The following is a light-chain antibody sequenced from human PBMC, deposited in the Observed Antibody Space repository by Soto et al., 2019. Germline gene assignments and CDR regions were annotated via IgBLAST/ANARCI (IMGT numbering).Light chain of an antibody. CDR1: QSVLYSSNNKNY. V-gene: IGKV4-1*01. CDR3: QQYYSAPPT. J-gene: IGKJ1*01. CDR2: WAS. Sequence: DIVMTQSPDSLAVSLGERATINCKSSQSVLYSSNNKNYLAWYQQKPGQPPKLLIYWASTRESGVPDRFSGSGSGTDFLLTISSLQAEDVAVYYCQQYYSAPPTFGQGTKVEIK.